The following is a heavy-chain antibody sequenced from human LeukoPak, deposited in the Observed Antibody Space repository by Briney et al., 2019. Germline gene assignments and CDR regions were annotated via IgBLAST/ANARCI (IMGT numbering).Heavy chain of an antibody. Sequence: ASVKVSCKASGYSFPGYYMHWVRQAPGQGLEWMGWINTNNGGTNYAQKFQGRVTMTRDTSINTAYMELSSLRSDDTAVYYCARGLVATSMPFDYWGQGTLVTVSS. J-gene: IGHJ4*02. CDR1: GYSFPGYY. CDR2: INTNNGGT. D-gene: IGHD5-12*01. V-gene: IGHV1-2*02. CDR3: ARGLVATSMPFDY.